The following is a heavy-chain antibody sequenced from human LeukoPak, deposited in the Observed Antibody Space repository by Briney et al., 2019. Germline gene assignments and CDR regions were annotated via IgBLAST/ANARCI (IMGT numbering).Heavy chain of an antibody. CDR1: GYSFTSYW. D-gene: IGHD1-26*01. J-gene: IGHJ3*02. CDR3: ARERGSYHSNDAFDI. V-gene: IGHV5-51*01. Sequence: GESLKISCKGSGYSFTSYWIGWVRQMPGKGLEWMGIIYPGDSDTRYSPSFQGQVTISADKSISTAYLQWSSLKASDTAMYYCARERGSYHSNDAFDIWGQGTMVTVSS. CDR2: IYPGDSDT.